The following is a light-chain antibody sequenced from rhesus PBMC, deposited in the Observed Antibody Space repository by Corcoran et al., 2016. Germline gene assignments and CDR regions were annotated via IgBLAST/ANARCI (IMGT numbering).Light chain of an antibody. CDR1: QSISSW. Sequence: DIQMTQSPSSLSASVGDTVTITCRASQSISSWLDWYQQKPGKAPKLLIYKASRLQSGVPSRFSGSGSGTDFTLTISSLPPEDFATYYCLQYSSSPPPFGQGTKVEIK. CDR3: LQYSSSPPP. V-gene: IGKV1-22*01. CDR2: KAS. J-gene: IGKJ1*01.